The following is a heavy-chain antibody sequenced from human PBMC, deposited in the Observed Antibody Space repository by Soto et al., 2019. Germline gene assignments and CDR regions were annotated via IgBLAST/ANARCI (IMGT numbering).Heavy chain of an antibody. CDR3: ATGSFDY. CDR2: MYYSGST. D-gene: IGHD3-10*01. Sequence: SETLSLTCSVSGGSITKTSYYWGWIRQPPGKGLEWIGSMYYSGSTYYNPSLKSRVTISVDRSKNQFSLKLSSVTAADTAVYYCATGSFDYWGQGTLVTVSS. V-gene: IGHV4-39*07. CDR1: GGSITKTSYY. J-gene: IGHJ4*02.